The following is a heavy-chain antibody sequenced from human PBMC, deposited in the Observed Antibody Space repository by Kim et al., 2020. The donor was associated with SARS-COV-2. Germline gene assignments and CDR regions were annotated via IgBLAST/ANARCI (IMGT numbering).Heavy chain of an antibody. V-gene: IGHV3-23*01. D-gene: IGHD1-26*01. CDR1: AVTFSSTD. J-gene: IGHJ4*02. Sequence: GGSLRLSCVASAVTFSSTDLVWVRQAPGKGLEWVSCISYSSAYTYYADSVKGRFTVSRDNSKNTLYLQMNTLKTEDTATYYCARWLWGGGSYQYFDSWGQGTPVTVSS. CDR2: ISYSSAYT. CDR3: ARWLWGGGSYQYFDS.